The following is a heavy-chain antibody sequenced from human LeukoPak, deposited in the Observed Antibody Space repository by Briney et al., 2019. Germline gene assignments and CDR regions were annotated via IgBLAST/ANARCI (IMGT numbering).Heavy chain of an antibody. J-gene: IGHJ3*02. CDR1: GGSISTYY. CDR3: AREEVPHGFDI. V-gene: IGHV4-59*01. CDR2: IYYSGST. Sequence: SETLSLTCTVSGGSISTYYWSWIRQPPGKGLEYIGYIYYSGSTNYDPSLKSRVTMSLDTSKNQFSLKLSSVTAADTAVYYCAREEVPHGFDIWGQGTMVTVSS.